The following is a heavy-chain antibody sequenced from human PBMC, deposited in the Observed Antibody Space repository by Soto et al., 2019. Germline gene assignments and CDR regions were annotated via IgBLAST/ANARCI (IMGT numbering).Heavy chain of an antibody. D-gene: IGHD2-2*01. CDR3: ARLPIIVVVPAAMSPGWFDP. CDR1: VGSFSSVSYY. J-gene: IGHJ5*02. V-gene: IGHV4-39*01. Sequence: QLQLQESGPDLLNPPGPRSLPSTASVGSFSSVSYYWGGIRQPPGKGWRGMGSIYYIGRTYYNPYLRSRVTLSVDAYKYQFSLKLSSVTAADTAVYYCARLPIIVVVPAAMSPGWFDPWGQGTLVTVSS. CDR2: IYYIGRT.